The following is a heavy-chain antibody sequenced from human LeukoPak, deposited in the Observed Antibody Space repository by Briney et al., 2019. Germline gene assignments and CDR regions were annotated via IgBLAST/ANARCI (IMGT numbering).Heavy chain of an antibody. Sequence: SETLSLTCTVSGGSISSYYWSWIRQPPGKGLEWIGYIYYSGSTNYHPSLKSRVTISVDTSKNQFSLKLSSVTAADTAVYYCARHWLDAFDIWGQGTMVTVSS. CDR2: IYYSGST. CDR3: ARHWLDAFDI. D-gene: IGHD5-12*01. V-gene: IGHV4-59*08. J-gene: IGHJ3*02. CDR1: GGSISSYY.